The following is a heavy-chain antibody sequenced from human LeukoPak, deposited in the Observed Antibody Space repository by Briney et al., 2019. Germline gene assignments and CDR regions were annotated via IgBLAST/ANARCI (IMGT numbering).Heavy chain of an antibody. V-gene: IGHV1-69*05. J-gene: IGHJ6*03. CDR1: GGTFSSYA. Sequence: SVKVSCKASGGTFSSYAISWVRQAPGQGLEWMGGIIPIFGTANYAQKFQGRVTITTDESTSTAYMELSSLRSEDTAVYYCARDAGDDFWSGYSYMDVWGQGTTVTVSS. D-gene: IGHD3-3*01. CDR3: ARDAGDDFWSGYSYMDV. CDR2: IIPIFGTA.